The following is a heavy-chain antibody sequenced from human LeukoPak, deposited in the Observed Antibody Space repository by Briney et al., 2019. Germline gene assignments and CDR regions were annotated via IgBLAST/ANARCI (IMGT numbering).Heavy chain of an antibody. J-gene: IGHJ4*02. CDR3: TRDLSDY. CDR2: IYHSGST. CDR1: GGSISSSNW. V-gene: IGHV4-4*02. Sequence: SGTLSLTCAVSGGSISSSNWWSLVRQPAGKVLGWIGVIYHSGSTNYNPSLKGRVTISGDKSKNQLSLKLSSVTAADTAVYYCTRDLSDYWGQGTLVTVYS.